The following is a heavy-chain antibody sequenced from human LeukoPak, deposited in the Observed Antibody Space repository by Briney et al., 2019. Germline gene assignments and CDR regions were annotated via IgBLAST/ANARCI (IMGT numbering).Heavy chain of an antibody. J-gene: IGHJ1*01. CDR1: GGSFSDYY. D-gene: IGHD3-22*01. CDR3: AYSSGYQQH. Sequence: KPSETLSLTCAVYGGSFSDYYWSWMRQPPGKGLEWIGEINHSGSTSYNPSLKSRVTISVDTSKNQFSLKLSSVTAADTAVYYRAYSSGYQQHWGQGTLVTVSS. V-gene: IGHV4-34*01. CDR2: INHSGST.